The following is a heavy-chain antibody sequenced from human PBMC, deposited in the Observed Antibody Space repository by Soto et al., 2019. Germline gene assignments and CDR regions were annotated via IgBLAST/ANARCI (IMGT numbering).Heavy chain of an antibody. Sequence: QVQLQESDPGLVKPSETLSLTCTVSGGSVSSYYWSWIRQPPGKGLEWIGYIYYSGSTNYNPSLKSRVTISVDTSKNQFSLKLSSVTAADTAVYYCARDDYGMDVWGQGTTVTVSS. CDR2: IYYSGST. CDR1: GGSVSSYY. V-gene: IGHV4-59*02. J-gene: IGHJ6*02. CDR3: ARDDYGMDV.